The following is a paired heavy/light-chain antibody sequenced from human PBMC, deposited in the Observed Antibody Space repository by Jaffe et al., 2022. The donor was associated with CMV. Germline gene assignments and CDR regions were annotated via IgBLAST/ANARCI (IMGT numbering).Heavy chain of an antibody. CDR3: ARDYCTTSICYTGALFDY. Sequence: QVHLVQSENEMKKPGASVRVSCKASGYTFADFGISWLRQAPGQGLEWMGWIGGYKGDTKYAQIFQGRVTMTTDTSTSTAYMELRSLKSDDTAMYYCARDYCTTSICYTGALFDYWGRGTLVTVSS. V-gene: IGHV1-18*01. J-gene: IGHJ4*02. CDR2: IGGYKGDT. CDR1: GYTFADFG. D-gene: IGHD2-8*01.
Light chain of an antibody. CDR2: RNN. CDR1: NSNIGSNI. Sequence: HSVLTQPPSASGTPGQRVTISCSGSNSNIGSNIVNWYQQLPTTAPKLLIHRNNQRPSGVPDRFSGSKSGTAASLAISGLQSEDEADYYCAAWDDSLNAPVFGGGTRVTVL. J-gene: IGLJ3*02. V-gene: IGLV1-44*01. CDR3: AAWDDSLNAPV.